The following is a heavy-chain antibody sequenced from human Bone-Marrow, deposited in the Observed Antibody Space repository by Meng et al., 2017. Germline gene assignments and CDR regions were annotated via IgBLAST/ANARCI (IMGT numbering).Heavy chain of an antibody. J-gene: IGHJ4*02. D-gene: IGHD1-26*01. Sequence: ASVKVSCKASGYTFTGYYMHWVRQAPGQGLEWMGRINPNSGGTNYAQKFQGRVTMTRDTSISTAYMELSRLRSDDTAGYYCARAMKSSYSGSYYSQDYWGQGTLVTVSS. CDR1: GYTFTGYY. CDR2: INPNSGGT. CDR3: ARAMKSSYSGSYYSQDY. V-gene: IGHV1-2*06.